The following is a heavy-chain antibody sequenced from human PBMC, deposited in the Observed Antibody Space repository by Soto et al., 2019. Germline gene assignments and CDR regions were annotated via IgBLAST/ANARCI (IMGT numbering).Heavy chain of an antibody. CDR3: ARVNCSSTSCYPYYFDY. CDR2: IWYDGSNK. J-gene: IGHJ4*02. Sequence: GGSLRLSCAASGFTFGSYGMHWVRQAPGKGLEWVAVIWYDGSNKYYADSVKGRFTISRDNSKNTLYLQMNSLRAEDTAVYYCARVNCSSTSCYPYYFDYWGQGTLVTVSS. CDR1: GFTFGSYG. V-gene: IGHV3-33*01. D-gene: IGHD2-2*01.